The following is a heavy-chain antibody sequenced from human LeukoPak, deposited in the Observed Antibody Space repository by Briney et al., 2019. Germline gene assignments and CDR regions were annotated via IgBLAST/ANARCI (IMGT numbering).Heavy chain of an antibody. CDR3: ARGGIAVAAAVDY. J-gene: IGHJ4*02. D-gene: IGHD6-19*01. V-gene: IGHV4-34*01. Sequence: ASETLSLTCAVSGGSFSGYYWSWIRQPPRKGLEWIEEINHSGSTNYNPSLKSRVTISVDTSKNQFSLKLSSVTAADTAVYYCARGGIAVAAAVDYWGQGTLVTVSS. CDR1: GGSFSGYY. CDR2: INHSGST.